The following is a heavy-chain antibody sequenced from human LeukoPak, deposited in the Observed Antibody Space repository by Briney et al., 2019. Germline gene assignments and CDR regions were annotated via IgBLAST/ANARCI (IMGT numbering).Heavy chain of an antibody. V-gene: IGHV4-59*01. CDR3: ARDNQWLNAFDI. CDR1: GGSINHYY. Sequence: PSETLSLTCTVSGGSINHYYWSWIRQPPGKGLEWIGYSYYIESTNYNPSLKSRVTISVDTSRNRFSPKLSSVTAADTAMYYCARDNQWLNAFDIWGQGTMVTVSS. D-gene: IGHD3-22*01. CDR2: SYYIEST. J-gene: IGHJ3*02.